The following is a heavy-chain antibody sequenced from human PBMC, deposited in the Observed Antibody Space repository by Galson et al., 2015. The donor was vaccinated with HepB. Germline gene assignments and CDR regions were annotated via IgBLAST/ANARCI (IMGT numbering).Heavy chain of an antibody. CDR1: GFTLSSYA. V-gene: IGHV3-30-3*01. Sequence: SLRLSCAASGFTLSSYAMHWVRQAPGKGLEWVAVISYDGSNKYYADSVKGRFTISRDNSKNTLYLQMNSLRAEDTAVYYCARGIEQLFSRGAAYYYYMDVWGKGTTVTVSS. CDR3: ARGIEQLFSRGAAYYYYMDV. CDR2: ISYDGSNK. J-gene: IGHJ6*03. D-gene: IGHD6-6*01.